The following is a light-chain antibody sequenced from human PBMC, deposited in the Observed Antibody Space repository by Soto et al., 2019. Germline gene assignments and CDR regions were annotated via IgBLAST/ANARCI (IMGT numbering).Light chain of an antibody. J-gene: IGKJ1*01. CDR1: QSVFSS. CDR2: GAS. V-gene: IGKV3-20*01. CDR3: QQYSSLWT. Sequence: EIVLTQSPGTLSLSPGERATRSCRASQSVFSSLAWYQQKPGQAPRLLIYGASSRATGIPDRFSGSGSGTDFTLSISRLEPEDFAVYYCQQYSSLWTFGQGTKVDIK.